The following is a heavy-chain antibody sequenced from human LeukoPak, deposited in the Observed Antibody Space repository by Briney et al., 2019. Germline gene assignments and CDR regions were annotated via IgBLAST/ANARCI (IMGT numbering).Heavy chain of an antibody. CDR3: AKGYCSSTSCPGDY. CDR2: INWNGGST. CDR1: GFTFNDYG. J-gene: IGHJ4*02. V-gene: IGHV3-20*04. Sequence: GGSLRLSCAASGFTFNDYGMSWVRQAPGKGLEWVSAINWNGGSTGYADSVKGRFTISRDNAKNSLYLQMNSLRAEDMALYYCAKGYCSSTSCPGDYWGQGTLVTVSS. D-gene: IGHD2-2*01.